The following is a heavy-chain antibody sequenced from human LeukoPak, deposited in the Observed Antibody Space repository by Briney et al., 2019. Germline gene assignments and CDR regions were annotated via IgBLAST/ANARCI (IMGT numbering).Heavy chain of an antibody. J-gene: IGHJ5*02. D-gene: IGHD4-17*01. CDR1: GFTFSSYG. V-gene: IGHV3-30*02. CDR3: ANIPEDYGDYGDWFDP. Sequence: GGSLRLSCEASGFTFSSYGMHWVRQAPGKGLEWVAFIRYDGSNKYYADSVKGRFTISRDNSKNTLYLQMNSLRAEDTAVYYCANIPEDYGDYGDWFDPWGQGTLVTVSS. CDR2: IRYDGSNK.